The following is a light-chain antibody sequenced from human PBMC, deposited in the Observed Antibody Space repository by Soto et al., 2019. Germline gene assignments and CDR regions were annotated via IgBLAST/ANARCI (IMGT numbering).Light chain of an antibody. CDR1: QSVSSSY. V-gene: IGKV3-20*01. J-gene: IGKJ1*01. CDR2: ATS. Sequence: EIVLTQSPGTLSLSPGERATLSCRASQSVSSSYLAWYQQKPGQPPRLVMYATSSRATGIPARFSGSGSGTDFTLTISSLEPEDFAVYYCQQYGSSSLTFGQGTKVDIK. CDR3: QQYGSSSLT.